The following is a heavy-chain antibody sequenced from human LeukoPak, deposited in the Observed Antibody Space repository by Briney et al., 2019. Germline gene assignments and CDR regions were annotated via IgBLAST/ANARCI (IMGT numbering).Heavy chain of an antibody. D-gene: IGHD1-26*01. CDR3: ARHSSPKPFDP. CDR1: GGSFSGYY. V-gene: IGHV4-34*01. J-gene: IGHJ5*02. Sequence: SETLSLTCAVYGGSFSGYYWSWIRQPPGKGLEWIGEINHSGSTNYNPSLKSRVTISVDTSKNQFSLKLSSVTAADTAVYYCARHSSPKPFDPWGQGTLVTVSS. CDR2: INHSGST.